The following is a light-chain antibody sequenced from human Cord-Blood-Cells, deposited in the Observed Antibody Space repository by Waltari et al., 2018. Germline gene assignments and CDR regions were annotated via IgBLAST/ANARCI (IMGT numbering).Light chain of an antibody. J-gene: IGLJ2*01. V-gene: IGLV2-14*01. CDR3: SSYTSSSTVV. CDR1: SSDVVGYNY. CDR2: DVS. Sequence: QSALTQPASVSGSPGQSITISCTATSSDVVGYNYVSWYLQHPGKAPKLMIYDVSTRPSGVSNRFSGSKSGNTASLTISGLQAEDEADYYCSSYTSSSTVVFGGGTKLTVL.